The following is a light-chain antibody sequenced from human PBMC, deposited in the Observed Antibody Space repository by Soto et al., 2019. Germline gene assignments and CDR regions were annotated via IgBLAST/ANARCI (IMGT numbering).Light chain of an antibody. V-gene: IGKV1-39*01. CDR2: AAS. Sequence: IQRTQSLSSLSASIEDRFTITCRAGQAIGSDSGSYQQKTGKDPTNLLYAASSLQSGVPSRFSGSGSATAFILPISSLQPEDYATYYCQQRYSTSQTFGQGTKVDI. CDR3: QQRYSTSQT. J-gene: IGKJ1*01. CDR1: QAIGSD.